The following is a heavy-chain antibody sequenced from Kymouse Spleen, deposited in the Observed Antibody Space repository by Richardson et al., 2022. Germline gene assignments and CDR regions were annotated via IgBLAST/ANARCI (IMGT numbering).Heavy chain of an antibody. D-gene: IGHD1-7*01. CDR2: ISYDGSNK. V-gene: IGHV3-30*18. CDR3: AKGYNWNYGFPFDY. Sequence: QVQLVESGGGVVQPGRSLRLSCAASGFTFSSYGMHWVRQAPGKGLEWVAVISYDGSNKYYADSVKGRFTISRDNSKNTLYLQMNSLRAEDTAVYYCAKGYNWNYGFPFDYWGQGTLVTVSS. CDR1: GFTFSSYG. J-gene: IGHJ4*02.